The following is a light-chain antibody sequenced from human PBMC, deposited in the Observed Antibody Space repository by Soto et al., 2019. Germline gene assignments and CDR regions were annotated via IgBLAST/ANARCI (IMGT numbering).Light chain of an antibody. J-gene: IGKJ1*01. CDR1: QSVSIN. CDR2: GAS. Sequence: EIVMTQSPGALCALPGERATLSRRASQSVSINLAWYQQKPGQDPRLLIYGASTRATAIQTRFRGSGSGTEFTLTISSLKPEDSAFDYCQQYNNWPAFGQGTKVDIK. V-gene: IGKV3-15*01. CDR3: QQYNNWPA.